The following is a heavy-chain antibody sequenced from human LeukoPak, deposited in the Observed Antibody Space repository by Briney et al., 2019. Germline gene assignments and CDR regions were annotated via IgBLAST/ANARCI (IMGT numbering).Heavy chain of an antibody. V-gene: IGHV3-21*01. J-gene: IGHJ6*03. Sequence: GGSLRLSCAASGFTFSRYSMNWVRQAPGKGLEWVSSISRSSSYIYYADSVKGRLTISRDNAMNSLYLQMNSLSPEDTAVYYCARDDNQLYYYYMDVWGKGTTVTVSS. CDR3: ARDDNQLYYYYMDV. CDR2: ISRSSSYI. D-gene: IGHD3-10*01. CDR1: GFTFSRYS.